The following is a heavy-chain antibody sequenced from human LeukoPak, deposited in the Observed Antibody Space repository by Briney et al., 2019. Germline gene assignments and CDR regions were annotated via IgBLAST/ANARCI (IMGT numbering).Heavy chain of an antibody. D-gene: IGHD4-17*01. CDR3: AREEEGLYGDYVVFDY. Sequence: PSETLSLTCTVSGGSINYYYWMWIRQPPGKGLEWIGYIYYSGSTNYNPSLKSRVTISVDTSKNQFSLKLSSVTAADTAVYYCAREEEGLYGDYVVFDYWGQGTLVTVSS. V-gene: IGHV4-59*01. CDR2: IYYSGST. CDR1: GGSINYYY. J-gene: IGHJ4*02.